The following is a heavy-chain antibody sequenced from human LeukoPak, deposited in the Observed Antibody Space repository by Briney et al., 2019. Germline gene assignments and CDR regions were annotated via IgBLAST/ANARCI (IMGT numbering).Heavy chain of an antibody. CDR2: INDRGHT. J-gene: IGHJ4*02. D-gene: IGHD4-23*01. CDR1: GGSFSGYH. V-gene: IGHV4-34*01. CDR3: ARDPTTVVTTPYYFDF. Sequence: SETLSLTCDVYGGSFSGYHWNWIRQSPEKGLEWIGEINDRGHTNYNPSLKNRVTISVETSKNQFSLKLSSLTAADTAVYYCARDPTTVVTTPYYFDFWGQGTLVTVSS.